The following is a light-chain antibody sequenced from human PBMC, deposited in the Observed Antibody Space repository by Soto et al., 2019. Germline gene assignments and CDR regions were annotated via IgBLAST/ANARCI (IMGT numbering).Light chain of an antibody. V-gene: IGKV3-15*01. J-gene: IGKJ2*01. CDR1: QSVFSS. Sequence: EIVMTQSPATLSVSPGERATLSCRASQSVFSSLAWYQQKPGQAPRLLIYGAATRATGIPARFSGSGSGTEFTLTISSLQSEDFAVYYCQYYGGYYGSSPRYTFGQGTKVDIK. CDR2: GAA. CDR3: QYYGGYYGSSPRYT.